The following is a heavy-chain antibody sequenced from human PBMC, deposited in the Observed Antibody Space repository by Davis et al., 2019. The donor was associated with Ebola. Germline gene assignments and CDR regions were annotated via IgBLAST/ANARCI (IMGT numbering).Heavy chain of an antibody. CDR3: ARDDGVWDNSLFI. V-gene: IGHV1-18*04. CDR1: GYTFTSYH. Sequence: ASVKVSCKASGYTFTSYHVHWVRQAPGQGLEWMGWISAYNGNTYYSQKFQGRVTMTTDTSTTTAYLELRSLRSDDTAVFYCARDDGVWDNSLFIWGQGTMVTVSS. CDR2: ISAYNGNT. J-gene: IGHJ3*02. D-gene: IGHD2/OR15-2a*01.